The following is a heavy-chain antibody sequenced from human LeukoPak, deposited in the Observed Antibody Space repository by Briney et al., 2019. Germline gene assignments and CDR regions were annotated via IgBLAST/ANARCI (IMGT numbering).Heavy chain of an antibody. J-gene: IGHJ4*02. CDR1: GDSITSGGFY. Sequence: SETLSLTCTVSGDSITSGGFYWSWIRQHPGRGLEWIGYIYYRARTYYNPSLKSRVIVSLDTSKNQFSLNLGSVTAADTAVYYCARDSSGRYYFDHWGRGILVTVSS. CDR3: ARDSSGRYYFDH. V-gene: IGHV4-31*03. CDR2: IYYRART. D-gene: IGHD3-22*01.